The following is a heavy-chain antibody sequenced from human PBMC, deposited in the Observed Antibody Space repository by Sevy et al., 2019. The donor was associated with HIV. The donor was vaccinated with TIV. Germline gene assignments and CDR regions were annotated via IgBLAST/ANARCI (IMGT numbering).Heavy chain of an antibody. CDR3: ARDSDGSGHHYLDYFDY. J-gene: IGHJ4*02. CDR1: GYIFTNYP. Sequence: ASVKVSCKASGYIFTNYPICWVRQAPGQGLEWMGCIRTSNRETKYTQKLQGRAIMTIDTSTSTVYMDLRNLRSDDTAVYYCARDSDGSGHHYLDYFDYWGQGTLVTVSS. V-gene: IGHV1-18*01. CDR2: IRTSNRET. D-gene: IGHD3-22*01.